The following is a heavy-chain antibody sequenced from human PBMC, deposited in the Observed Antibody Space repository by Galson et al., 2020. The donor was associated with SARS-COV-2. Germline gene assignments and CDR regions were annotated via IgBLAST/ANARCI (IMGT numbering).Heavy chain of an antibody. CDR2: ISGSGGST. Sequence: GGSLRLSCAASGFTFSSYAMSWVRQAPGKGLEWVSAISGSGGSTYYADSVKGRFTISRDNSKNTLYLQMNSLRAEDTAVYYCAKVGNLYYYDSSGYYYWWFDPWGQGTLVTVSS. CDR1: GFTFSSYA. D-gene: IGHD3-22*01. CDR3: AKVGNLYYYDSSGYYYWWFDP. J-gene: IGHJ5*02. V-gene: IGHV3-23*01.